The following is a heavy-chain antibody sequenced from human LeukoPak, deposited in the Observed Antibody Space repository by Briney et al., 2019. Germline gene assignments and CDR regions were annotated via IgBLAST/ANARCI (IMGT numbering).Heavy chain of an antibody. CDR1: GYSFTSYW. CDR3: ARHYSSSSGDAFDI. Sequence: GESLKISCQASGYSFTSYWIAWVRQMPGKGLEWMGIIYPGDSNNSYSPSFQGQVTISVDTSISTPYLQWSSLKASDTAMYYCARHYSSSSGDAFDIWGQGTMVTVSS. CDR2: IYPGDSNN. V-gene: IGHV5-51*01. J-gene: IGHJ3*02. D-gene: IGHD6-6*01.